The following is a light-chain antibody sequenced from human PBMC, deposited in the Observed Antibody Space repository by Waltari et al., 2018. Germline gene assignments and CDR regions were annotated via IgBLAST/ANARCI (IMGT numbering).Light chain of an antibody. J-gene: IGKJ1*01. Sequence: DIVMTQSPDSLAVSLGERVPLNCQSSQSVLYSSNSQNYLAWYQQNPGQPPKLLIYWASARESGVPDRFSGSESGTDFTLTISSLQAEDVAVYYCQQYYDIPWTFGQGTKVEIK. CDR3: QQYYDIPWT. CDR2: WAS. CDR1: QSVLYSSNSQNY. V-gene: IGKV4-1*01.